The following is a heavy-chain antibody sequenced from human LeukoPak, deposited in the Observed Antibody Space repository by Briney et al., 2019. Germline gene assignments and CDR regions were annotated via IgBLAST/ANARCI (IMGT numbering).Heavy chain of an antibody. Sequence: GGSLRLSCAASGFTFSSYWMNWVRQAPGKGLVWVSRIASDGSSTTYADSVKGRFSISRDNAKNTLYLQMNSLRVEDTAVYYCARGRPHGNDYWGQGTMVTVSS. J-gene: IGHJ4*02. D-gene: IGHD4-23*01. CDR2: IASDGSST. V-gene: IGHV3-74*01. CDR3: ARGRPHGNDY. CDR1: GFTFSSYW.